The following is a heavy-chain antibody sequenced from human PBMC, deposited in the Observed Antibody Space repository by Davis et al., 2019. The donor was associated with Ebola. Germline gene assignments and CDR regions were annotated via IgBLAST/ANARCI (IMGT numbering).Heavy chain of an antibody. CDR1: GLTVSSNY. Sequence: PGGSLRLSCAASGLTVSSNYMSWVRQAPGKGLEWVSVIYRAGNTYYADSVEGRFTISRDNSKNTLYLQMNGLGAEDTAVYYCAGGPGWLIEYWGQGTQITVSS. J-gene: IGHJ4*02. CDR2: IYRAGNT. D-gene: IGHD6-19*01. CDR3: AGGPGWLIEY. V-gene: IGHV3-53*01.